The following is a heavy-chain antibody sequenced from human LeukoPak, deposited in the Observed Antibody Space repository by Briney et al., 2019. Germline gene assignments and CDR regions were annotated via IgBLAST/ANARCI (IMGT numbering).Heavy chain of an antibody. Sequence: ASVKVSCKASGYTFTGYYMHWVRQAPGQGLEWMGWINTNTGNPTYAQGFTGRFVFSLDTSVSTAYYCARDQSSSWSNYYYMDVWGKGTTVTVSS. V-gene: IGHV7-4-1*01. CDR1: GYTFTGYY. CDR3: DV. D-gene: IGHD6-13*01. J-gene: IGHJ6*03. CDR2: INTNTGNP.